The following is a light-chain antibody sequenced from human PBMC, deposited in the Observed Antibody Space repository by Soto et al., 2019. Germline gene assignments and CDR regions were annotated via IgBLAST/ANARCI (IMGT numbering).Light chain of an antibody. CDR1: SSDVGSYNL. J-gene: IGLJ1*01. CDR3: CSYAGSSPPFV. CDR2: EVS. Sequence: QSALTQPASVSGSPGQSITISCTGTSSDVGSYNLVSWYQQHPGKAPKLMIYEVSKRPSGVSNRFSGSKSGNTASLTISGLQAEDEADYYCCSYAGSSPPFVFGTGTKSPS. V-gene: IGLV2-23*02.